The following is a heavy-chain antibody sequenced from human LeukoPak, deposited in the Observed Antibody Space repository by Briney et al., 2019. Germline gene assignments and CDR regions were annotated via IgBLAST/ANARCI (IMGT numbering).Heavy chain of an antibody. Sequence: ASVKVSCKVSGYTLTELSMHWVRQAPGKGLEWMGGFDPEDGETIYAQKFQGRVTMTTDTSTSTAYMELRSLKSDDTAVYYCAKDSGGSYFFYWGQGTLVTVSS. CDR3: AKDSGGSYFFY. J-gene: IGHJ4*02. CDR1: GYTLTELS. CDR2: FDPEDGET. V-gene: IGHV1-24*01. D-gene: IGHD4-23*01.